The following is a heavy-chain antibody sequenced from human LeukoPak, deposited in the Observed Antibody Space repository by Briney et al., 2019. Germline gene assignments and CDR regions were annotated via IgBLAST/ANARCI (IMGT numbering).Heavy chain of an antibody. CDR2: IGTAGDT. CDR3: ARVRKYSGYYSWYFDL. CDR1: GFTFSSYD. V-gene: IGHV3-13*01. D-gene: IGHD5-12*01. Sequence: PGGSLRLSCAASGFTFSSYDMHWVRQATGKGLEWVAPIGTAGDTYYPGSVKGRFTISRENAKNSLYLQMNSLRAGDTAVYYCARVRKYSGYYSWYFDLWGRGTLVTVSS. J-gene: IGHJ2*01.